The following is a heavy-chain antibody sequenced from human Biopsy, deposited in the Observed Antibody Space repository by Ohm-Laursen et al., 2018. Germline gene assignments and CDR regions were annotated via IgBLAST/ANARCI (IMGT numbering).Heavy chain of an antibody. V-gene: IGHV1-2*07. CDR3: ARGPLGPLLEWLLFQTSIDV. CDR2: VNPNNGDK. J-gene: IGHJ3*01. Sequence: GASVKVSCKVSGYTFIDYYINWVRQAPGQGLEWMGWVNPNNGDKKFAPDFQGRLTMTRDKSISTAYMELIRLRSDDPAVYYCARGPLGPLLEWLLFQTSIDVWGQGTVVTVSS. D-gene: IGHD3-3*01. CDR1: GYTFIDYY.